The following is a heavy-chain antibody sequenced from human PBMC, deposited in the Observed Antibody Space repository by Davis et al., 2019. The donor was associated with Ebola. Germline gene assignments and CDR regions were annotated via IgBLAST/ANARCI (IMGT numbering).Heavy chain of an antibody. CDR1: GGTFSSYA. CDR3: ARADGSGPHAEYQSYYYYMDV. Sequence: SVKVSCKASGGTFSSYAISWVRQAPGQGLEWMGGIIPILGIANYAQKFQGRVTITADKSTSTAYMELSSLRSEDTAVYYCARADGSGPHAEYQSYYYYMDVWGKGTTVTVSS. D-gene: IGHD3-22*01. V-gene: IGHV1-69*10. CDR2: IIPILGIA. J-gene: IGHJ6*03.